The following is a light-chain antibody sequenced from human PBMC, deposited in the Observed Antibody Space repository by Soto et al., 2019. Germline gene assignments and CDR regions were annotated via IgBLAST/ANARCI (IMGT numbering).Light chain of an antibody. J-gene: IGKJ1*01. V-gene: IGKV1-39*01. Sequence: DIQMTQSPSSLSASVGDRVTITCRASEAISSYLNWYQVKPGTAPKLLIYAASILQSGVPPRFSGCGSGKDFPLTLAGLQPDDFATYYCHQSFSPPRTFGQGTKVEVK. CDR3: HQSFSPPRT. CDR2: AAS. CDR1: EAISSY.